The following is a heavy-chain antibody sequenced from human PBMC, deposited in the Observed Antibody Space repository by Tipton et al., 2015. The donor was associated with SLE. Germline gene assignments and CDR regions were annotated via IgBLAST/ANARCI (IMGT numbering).Heavy chain of an antibody. V-gene: IGHV5-51*03. CDR1: GYSFTDYW. CDR2: IYPGDSDT. D-gene: IGHD2-21*02. J-gene: IGHJ4*02. Sequence: VQLVQSGAEGNTPGESLKISCKGSGYSFTDYWIGWVRQMPGKGLEWMGIIYPGDSDTRYSPSFQGQVTISADKSINTAFLQWSGLKASATATYFCASRGGDGWTDSWGQGTLVTVSS. CDR3: ASRGGDGWTDS.